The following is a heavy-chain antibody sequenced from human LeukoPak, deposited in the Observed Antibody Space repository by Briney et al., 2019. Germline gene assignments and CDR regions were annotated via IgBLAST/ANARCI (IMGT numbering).Heavy chain of an antibody. CDR2: ISGYNGNT. CDR3: ATTPGPKYRSSWYEEQWLTFDY. V-gene: IGHV1-18*01. Sequence: ASVKVSCKASGYTLNSYDISWVRQAPGQGLEWMGWISGYNGNTNYAQKLQGRVTMTTDSSTSTAYMELSSLRSEDTAVYYCATTPGPKYRSSWYEEQWLTFDYWGQGTLVTVSS. CDR1: GYTLNSYD. D-gene: IGHD6-13*01. J-gene: IGHJ4*02.